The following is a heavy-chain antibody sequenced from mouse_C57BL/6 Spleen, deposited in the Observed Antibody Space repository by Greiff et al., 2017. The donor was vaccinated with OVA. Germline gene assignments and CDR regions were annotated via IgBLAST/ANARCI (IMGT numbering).Heavy chain of an antibody. J-gene: IGHJ4*01. CDR3: AREGNYYGSSYYAMDY. CDR2: ISSGSSTI. Sequence: EVKVEESGGGLVKPGGSLKLSCAASGFTFSDYGMHWVRQAPEKGLEWVAYISSGSSTIYYADTVKGRFTISRDNAKNTLFLQMTSLRSEDTAMYYCAREGNYYGSSYYAMDYWGQGTSVTVSS. D-gene: IGHD1-1*01. CDR1: GFTFSDYG. V-gene: IGHV5-17*01.